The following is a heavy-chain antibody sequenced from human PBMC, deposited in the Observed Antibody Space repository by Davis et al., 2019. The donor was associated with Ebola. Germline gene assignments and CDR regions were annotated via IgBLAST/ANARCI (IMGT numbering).Heavy chain of an antibody. CDR2: INPSGGST. Sequence: ASVKVSCKASGGTFHSYAISWVRQAPGQGLEWMGIINPSGGSTSYAQKFQGRVTMTRDTSTSTVYMELSSLRSEDTAVYYCASPGPVGGSYLHYWGQGTLVTVSS. J-gene: IGHJ4*02. CDR1: GGTFHSYA. V-gene: IGHV1-46*02. CDR3: ASPGPVGGSYLHY. D-gene: IGHD1-26*01.